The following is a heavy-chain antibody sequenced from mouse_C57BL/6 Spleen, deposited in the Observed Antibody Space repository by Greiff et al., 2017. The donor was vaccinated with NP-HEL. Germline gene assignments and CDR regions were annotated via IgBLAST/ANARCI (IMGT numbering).Heavy chain of an antibody. D-gene: IGHD2-3*01. V-gene: IGHV1-26*01. CDR2: INPNNGGT. Sequence: EVQLQQSGPELVKPGASVKISCKASGYTFTDYYMNWVKQSHGKSLEWIGDINPNNGGTSYNQKFKGKATLTVDKSSSTAYMELRSLTSEDSAVYYCARSGDGYPDCWGQGTTLTVSS. J-gene: IGHJ2*01. CDR3: ARSGDGYPDC. CDR1: GYTFTDYY.